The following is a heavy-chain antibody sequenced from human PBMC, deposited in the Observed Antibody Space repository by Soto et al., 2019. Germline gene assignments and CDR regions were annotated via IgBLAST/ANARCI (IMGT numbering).Heavy chain of an antibody. CDR2: ITRTSDIM. CDR1: GFSFSASN. V-gene: IGHV3-48*01. D-gene: IGHD2-8*02. J-gene: IGHJ4*02. Sequence: EVRLVESGGDLVQPGGSLRLSCTASGFSFSASNMNWVRQAPGKGLEWVSYITRTSDIMRYADSVKGRFTVSRDNAKSSMYLQLSSLRAEDTAVYYCVRDWWSMVSYYWGQGTLVTVSS. CDR3: VRDWWSMVSYY.